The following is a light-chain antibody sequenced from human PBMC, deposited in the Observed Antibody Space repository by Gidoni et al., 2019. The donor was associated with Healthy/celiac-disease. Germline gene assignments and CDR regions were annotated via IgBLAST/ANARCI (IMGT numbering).Light chain of an antibody. CDR1: SSNIGAGYD. Sequence: QSVLTQPPSVSEAPGQSVTISCTGSSSNIGAGYDVHWYQQLPGTAPKLLIYGNSNRPSGVPDRFSGSKSGTSASLAITGLQAEDEADYYCQSYDSSLSGFVVFGGGTKLTVL. V-gene: IGLV1-40*01. J-gene: IGLJ2*01. CDR2: GNS. CDR3: QSYDSSLSGFVV.